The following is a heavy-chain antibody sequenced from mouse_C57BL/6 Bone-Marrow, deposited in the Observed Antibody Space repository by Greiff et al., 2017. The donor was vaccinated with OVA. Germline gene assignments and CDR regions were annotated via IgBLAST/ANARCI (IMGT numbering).Heavy chain of an antibody. D-gene: IGHD1-1*01. CDR3: ARPYYYGSTFDY. V-gene: IGHV1-82*01. CDR1: GYAFSSSW. Sequence: VKLMESGPELVKPGASVKISCKASGYAFSSSWMNWVKPRPGTGLAWIGRIYPGDGDTNYNGKFKGKATLTADKSSSTAYMQLSSRTSEDSAVYFCARPYYYGSTFDYWGQGTTLTVSS. CDR2: IYPGDGDT. J-gene: IGHJ2*01.